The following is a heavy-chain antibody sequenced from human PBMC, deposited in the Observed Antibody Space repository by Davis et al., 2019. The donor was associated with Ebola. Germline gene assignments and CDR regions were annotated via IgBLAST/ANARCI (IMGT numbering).Heavy chain of an antibody. V-gene: IGHV3-7*03. J-gene: IGHJ4*02. Sequence: GGSLRLSCPASGFSSDNFWMSWVRQAPGKGLEWVANIYRDGSEKYYVDSVKGRFTISRDNTKNSLYLQMNSLRAEDTAVYFCARGVAVGGFYFEYWGQGTLVTVSS. D-gene: IGHD6-19*01. CDR1: GFSSDNFW. CDR3: ARGVAVGGFYFEY. CDR2: IYRDGSEK.